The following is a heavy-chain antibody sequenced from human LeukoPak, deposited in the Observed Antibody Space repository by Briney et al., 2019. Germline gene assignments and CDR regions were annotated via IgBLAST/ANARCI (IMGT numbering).Heavy chain of an antibody. CDR1: GGTLSSYA. J-gene: IGHJ3*02. CDR2: IIPIFNAS. CDR3: ARDDVRAFDI. V-gene: IGHV1-69*05. Sequence: GSSVNVSCKASGGTLSSYAITWVRQAPGQGLEWMGGIIPIFNASNYAQRFQGRVTITTDDSTTTVYMDLSSLRSEDTAVYYCARDDVRAFDIWGPGTMDTVSS.